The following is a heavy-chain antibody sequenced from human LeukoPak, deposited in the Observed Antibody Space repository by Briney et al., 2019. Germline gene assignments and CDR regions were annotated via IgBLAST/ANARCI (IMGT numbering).Heavy chain of an antibody. J-gene: IGHJ4*02. D-gene: IGHD6-19*01. Sequence: GGSLRLSCAATGFTFSSYWMHWVRQAPGKGPVWLARINSDGYSISYADSVKGRFTISRDNTKKTLYLQMNTLRAEDTAMYHCARAIAEAGTDSWGQGTLVTVSS. CDR1: GFTFSSYW. CDR3: ARAIAEAGTDS. V-gene: IGHV3-74*01. CDR2: INSDGYSI.